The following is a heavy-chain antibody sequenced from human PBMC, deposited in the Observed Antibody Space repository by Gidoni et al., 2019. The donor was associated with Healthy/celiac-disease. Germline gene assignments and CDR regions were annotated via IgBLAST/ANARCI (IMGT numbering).Heavy chain of an antibody. CDR1: GCTFRRYA. V-gene: IGHV3-30*04. CDR3: AREDYDSSGYYFDAFDI. CDR2: ISYDGSNK. J-gene: IGHJ3*02. Sequence: VQLVESGGGVVQPVSSLRLSCAPSGCTFRRYAMHWVRQAPGKGLGWVAVISYDGSNKYYADSVKGRFTIARDNSKNTLYLQMNSLRAEDRDVYYCAREDYDSSGYYFDAFDIWGQGTMVTVSS. D-gene: IGHD3-22*01.